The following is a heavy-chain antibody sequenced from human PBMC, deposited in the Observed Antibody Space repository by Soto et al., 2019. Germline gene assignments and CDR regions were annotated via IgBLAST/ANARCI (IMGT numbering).Heavy chain of an antibody. D-gene: IGHD6-13*01. CDR2: ISSSSNTI. CDR3: ARERKSSSWFTGDNGY. Sequence: EVQLVESGGGLVQPGGSLRLSCAASGFTFSSYTMNWVRQAPGKGLEWVSYISSSSNTIYYADSVKGRFTISRDNAKNSLYLQMNSLRAEDTAVYYCARERKSSSWFTGDNGYWGQGTLVTVSS. J-gene: IGHJ4*02. CDR1: GFTFSSYT. V-gene: IGHV3-48*01.